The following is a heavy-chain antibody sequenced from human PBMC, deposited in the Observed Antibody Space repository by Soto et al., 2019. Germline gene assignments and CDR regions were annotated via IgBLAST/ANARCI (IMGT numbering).Heavy chain of an antibody. CDR2: IWYDGSNK. J-gene: IGHJ4*02. V-gene: IGHV3-33*01. CDR1: GFTFSSYG. D-gene: IGHD2-15*01. CDR3: ARALGYCSGGSCHMPFDY. Sequence: QVQLVESGGGVVQPGRSLRLSCAASGFTFSSYGMHWVRQAPGKGLEWVAVIWYDGSNKYYADSVKGRFTISRDNSKNTLYLQMNSLRAEDTAVYYCARALGYCSGGSCHMPFDYWGQGTLVTVSS.